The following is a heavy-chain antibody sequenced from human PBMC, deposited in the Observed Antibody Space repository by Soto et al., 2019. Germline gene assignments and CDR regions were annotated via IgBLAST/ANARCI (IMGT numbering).Heavy chain of an antibody. D-gene: IGHD6-19*01. J-gene: IGHJ4*02. CDR2: INHSGST. CDR1: GGSFSGYY. V-gene: IGHV4-34*01. Sequence: QVQLQQWGAGLLKPSETLSLTCAVYGGSFSGYYWSWIRQPPGKGLEWIGEINHSGSTNYNPSLKRRVTISVDTSKNQFSLKLSSVTAADTAVYYCARAGSGWGVYWGQGTLVTVSS. CDR3: ARAGSGWGVY.